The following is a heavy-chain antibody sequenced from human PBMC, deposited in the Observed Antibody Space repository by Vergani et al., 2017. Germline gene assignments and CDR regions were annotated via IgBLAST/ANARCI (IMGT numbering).Heavy chain of an antibody. CDR1: GFTFNSYG. Sequence: QVQLVESGGGVVQPGGSLRLSCAASGFTFNSYGMHWVRQAPGKGLEWVASIRSDESRRYYGDSMEGPFTISRDNSKNTLYLQMKSLRPEDTAVHYCAKEGGGYCSGGTCYPEYWGQGTLVIVSS. J-gene: IGHJ4*02. CDR2: IRSDESRR. D-gene: IGHD2-15*01. CDR3: AKEGGGYCSGGTCYPEY. V-gene: IGHV3-30*02.